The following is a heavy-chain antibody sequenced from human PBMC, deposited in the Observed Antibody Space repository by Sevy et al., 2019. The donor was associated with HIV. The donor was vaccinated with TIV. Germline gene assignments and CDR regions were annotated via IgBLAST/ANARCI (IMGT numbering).Heavy chain of an antibody. D-gene: IGHD2-15*01. Sequence: GGSLRLSCAASGFAFSDYAMHWVRQAPGKGLEWVAAISYAGDNKYFADSVKGRFTVSKDNSKNTLYLEMNSLKAEDTAVYYCAKAHADCSGGTCYAAHYYYDMDVWGQWATVTVSS. J-gene: IGHJ6*02. V-gene: IGHV3-30*18. CDR3: AKAHADCSGGTCYAAHYYYDMDV. CDR2: ISYAGDNK. CDR1: GFAFSDYA.